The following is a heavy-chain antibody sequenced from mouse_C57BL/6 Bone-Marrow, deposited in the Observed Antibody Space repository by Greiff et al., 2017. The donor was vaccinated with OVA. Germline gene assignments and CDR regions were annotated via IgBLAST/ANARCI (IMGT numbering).Heavy chain of an antibody. Sequence: EVKLMESGGGLVKPGGSLKLSCAASGFTFSSYAMSWVRQTPEKRLEWVATISDGGSYTYYPDNVKGRFTISRDNAKNNLYLQMSHPKSEDTAMYYCARDSNYGAMDYWGQGTSVTVSS. CDR1: GFTFSSYA. V-gene: IGHV5-4*01. D-gene: IGHD2-5*01. CDR3: ARDSNYGAMDY. J-gene: IGHJ4*01. CDR2: ISDGGSYT.